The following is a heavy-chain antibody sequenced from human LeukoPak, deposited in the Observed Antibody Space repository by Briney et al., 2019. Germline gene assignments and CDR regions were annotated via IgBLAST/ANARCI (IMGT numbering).Heavy chain of an antibody. CDR2: INHSGST. Sequence: SSETLSLTCAVYGGSFSGYYWSWIRQPPGKGLEWIGEINHSGSTNYNPSLKSRVTISVDTSKNQFSLKLSSVTAADTAVYYCARHLWRRGIAAAGLDYWGQGTLVTVSS. J-gene: IGHJ4*02. CDR3: ARHLWRRGIAAAGLDY. V-gene: IGHV4-34*01. D-gene: IGHD6-13*01. CDR1: GGSFSGYY.